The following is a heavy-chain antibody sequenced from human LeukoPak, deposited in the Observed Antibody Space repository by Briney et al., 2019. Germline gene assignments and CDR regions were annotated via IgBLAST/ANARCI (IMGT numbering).Heavy chain of an antibody. Sequence: ASVKVSCKVPGYTLTELSMHWVRQAPGKGLEWMGGFDPEDGETIYAQKFQGRVTMTEDTSTDTAYMELSSLRSEDTAVYYCATVVVLRFLEWSSGGYYFDYWGQGTLVTVSS. J-gene: IGHJ4*02. D-gene: IGHD3-3*01. V-gene: IGHV1-24*01. CDR2: FDPEDGET. CDR1: GYTLTELS. CDR3: ATVVVLRFLEWSSGGYYFDY.